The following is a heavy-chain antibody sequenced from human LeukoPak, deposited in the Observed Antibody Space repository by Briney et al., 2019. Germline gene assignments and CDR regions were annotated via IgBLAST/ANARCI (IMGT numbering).Heavy chain of an antibody. CDR1: GYSISSGYY. J-gene: IGHJ5*02. V-gene: IGHV4-38-2*02. CDR3: AREGSGSYPWRPHNWFDP. D-gene: IGHD3-10*01. CDR2: IYHSGST. Sequence: SETLSLTCTVSGYSISSGYYWGWIRQPPGKGLEWIGSIYHSGSTYYNPSLKSRVTISVDTSKNQFSLKLSSVTAADTAVYYCAREGSGSYPWRPHNWFDPWGQGTLVTVSS.